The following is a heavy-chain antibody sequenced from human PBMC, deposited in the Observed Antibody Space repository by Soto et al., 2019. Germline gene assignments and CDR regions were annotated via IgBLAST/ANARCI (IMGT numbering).Heavy chain of an antibody. CDR3: AKDERDFWSGYYNDYNWFDP. CDR1: GFTVSSNY. CDR2: ISGSGGST. V-gene: IGHV3-23*01. Sequence: PGGSLRLSCAASGFTVSSNYMSWVRQAPGKGLEWVSAISGSGGSTYYADSVKGRFTISRDNSKNTLYLQMNSLRAEDTAVYYCAKDERDFWSGYYNDYNWFDPWGQGTLVTVSS. D-gene: IGHD3-3*01. J-gene: IGHJ5*02.